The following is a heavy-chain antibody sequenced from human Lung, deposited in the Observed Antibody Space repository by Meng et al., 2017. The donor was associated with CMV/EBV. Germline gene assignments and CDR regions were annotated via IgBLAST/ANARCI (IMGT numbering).Heavy chain of an antibody. CDR3: AHRHRLRDFDY. CDR1: GFSLSTSGVG. J-gene: IGHJ4*02. D-gene: IGHD4-17*01. V-gene: IGHV2-5*02. CDR2: IYWDDDK. Sequence: QITLKESCPALVKPTQPLALTCTFSGFSLSTSGVGVGWIRQPPGKALEWLALIYWDDDKRYSPSLKNRLTITKDTSKNQVVLTLTNIDPVDTATYYCAHRHRLRDFDYWGQGTLVTVSS.